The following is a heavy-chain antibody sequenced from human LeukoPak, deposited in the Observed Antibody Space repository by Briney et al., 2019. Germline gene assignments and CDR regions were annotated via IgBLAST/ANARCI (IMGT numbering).Heavy chain of an antibody. CDR3: ASMGYYYDSSGYYRY. J-gene: IGHJ4*02. D-gene: IGHD3-22*01. CDR1: GFTFSSYG. V-gene: IGHV3-30*03. Sequence: PGRSLRLSCAASGFTFSSYGMHWVRQAPGKGLEWVAVISYDGSNKYYADSVKGRFTISRDNSKNTLYLQMNSLRAEDTAVYYCASMGYYYDSSGYYRYWGQGTLVTVSS. CDR2: ISYDGSNK.